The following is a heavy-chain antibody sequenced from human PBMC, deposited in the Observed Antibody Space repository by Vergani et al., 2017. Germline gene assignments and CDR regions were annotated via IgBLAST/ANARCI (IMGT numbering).Heavy chain of an antibody. CDR2: LRYDGSNE. CDR1: GFSFSTYG. CDR3: ANSYCSSLSCYAFYGMEV. D-gene: IGHD2-2*01. J-gene: IGHJ6*02. V-gene: IGHV3-30*02. Sequence: QVQLVESGGGVVQPGGSLRLPCAASGFSFSTYGMHWVRQAPGRGLEWVAFLRYDGSNEYYGDAVKGRFIISRDNSKNMLSLEMHSLRPEDTAVYYCANSYCSSLSCYAFYGMEVWGQGTTVTVSS.